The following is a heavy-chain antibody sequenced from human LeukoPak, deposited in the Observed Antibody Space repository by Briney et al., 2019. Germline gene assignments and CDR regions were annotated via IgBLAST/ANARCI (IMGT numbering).Heavy chain of an antibody. D-gene: IGHD3-22*01. CDR1: GFTFSSYR. V-gene: IGHV3-7*01. CDR3: AREEISYYYDSSGYQDPFDY. J-gene: IGHJ4*02. CDR2: IKQDGSEK. Sequence: GGSLRLSCAASGFTFSSYRMSWVRQAPGKGLEWVANIKQDGSEKHYVDSLKGRFTISRDNAKNTLYLQMNSLRAEDTAVYYCAREEISYYYDSSGYQDPFDYWGQGTLVTVSS.